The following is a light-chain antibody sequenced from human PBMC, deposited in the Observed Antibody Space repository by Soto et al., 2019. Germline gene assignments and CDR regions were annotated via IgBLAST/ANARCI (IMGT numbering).Light chain of an antibody. V-gene: IGLV2-14*03. CDR2: DVN. Sequence: QSVLNQPASVSGSPGRSITISCTGTSSVIGGYDFVSWYQQHPGKAPKLMIYDVNNRPSGISDRFSGSKSGNTASLTISDLQADDEADYYCSSYTSSSIYVFGAGTKVTVL. CDR3: SSYTSSSIYV. CDR1: SSVIGGYDF. J-gene: IGLJ1*01.